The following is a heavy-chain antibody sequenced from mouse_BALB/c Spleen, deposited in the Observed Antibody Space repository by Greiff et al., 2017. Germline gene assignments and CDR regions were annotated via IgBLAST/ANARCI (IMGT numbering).Heavy chain of an antibody. Sequence: VQLKQSGPELVKPGASVKIPCKASGYTFTDYNMDWVKQSHGKSLEWIGDINPNNGGTIYNQKFKGKATLTVDKSSSTAYMELRSLTSEDTAVYYCARRGHYYGYGFAYWGQGTLVTVSA. V-gene: IGHV1-18*01. J-gene: IGHJ3*01. CDR1: GYTFTDYN. CDR3: ARRGHYYGYGFAY. CDR2: INPNNGGT. D-gene: IGHD1-2*01.